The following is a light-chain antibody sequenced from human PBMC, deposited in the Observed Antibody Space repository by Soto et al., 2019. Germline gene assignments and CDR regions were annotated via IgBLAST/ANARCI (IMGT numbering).Light chain of an antibody. CDR1: QGISTY. Sequence: DIKMTQSPSSLSASVRDRVTITCRASQGISTYLAWYQQKPGKVPKLLIYAASTLQSGVPSRFSGSGSGTDFTLTISSLQPEDVATYYCQKYDSAPWTFGQGPKVEI. V-gene: IGKV1-27*01. CDR2: AAS. J-gene: IGKJ1*01. CDR3: QKYDSAPWT.